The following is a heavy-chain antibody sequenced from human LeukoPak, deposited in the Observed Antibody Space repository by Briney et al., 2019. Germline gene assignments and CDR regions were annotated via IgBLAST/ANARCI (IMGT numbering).Heavy chain of an antibody. V-gene: IGHV4-59*01. Sequence: SETLSLTCTVSGGSISSYYWSWIRQPPGKGLEWIGYIYYSGSTNYNPSLKSRVTISVDTSKNQFSLKLSSVTAADTAVYYCARGCYDFWSGYLYYYYYMDDWAKGTTVTVSS. CDR2: IYYSGST. D-gene: IGHD3-3*01. J-gene: IGHJ6*03. CDR3: ARGCYDFWSGYLYYYYYMDD. CDR1: GGSISSYY.